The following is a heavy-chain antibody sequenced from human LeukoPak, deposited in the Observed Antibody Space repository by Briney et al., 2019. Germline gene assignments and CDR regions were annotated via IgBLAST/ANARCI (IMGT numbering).Heavy chain of an antibody. CDR2: INSDGSST. Sequence: GGSLRLSCAASGFTFSSYWMHWVRQAPGKGLVWVSRINSDGSSTSYADSVKGRFTISRDNAKNSLYLQMNSLRAEDTALYYCARSRHSYDSTGFPHYWGQGTLVTVSS. D-gene: IGHD3-22*01. V-gene: IGHV3-74*01. J-gene: IGHJ4*02. CDR1: GFTFSSYW. CDR3: ARSRHSYDSTGFPHY.